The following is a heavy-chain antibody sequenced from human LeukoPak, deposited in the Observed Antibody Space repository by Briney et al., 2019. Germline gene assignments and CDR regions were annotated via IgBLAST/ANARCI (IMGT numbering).Heavy chain of an antibody. Sequence: GSLRLSCAASGFTFSSDAMHWVRQSPGKGLEWVAVISYDGSNKYYADSVKGRFTISRDNSKNTLYLQMNSLRAEDTAVYYCARAVGYSYGPDYWGQGTLVTVSS. J-gene: IGHJ4*02. V-gene: IGHV3-30-3*01. CDR2: ISYDGSNK. CDR1: GFTFSSDA. D-gene: IGHD5-18*01. CDR3: ARAVGYSYGPDY.